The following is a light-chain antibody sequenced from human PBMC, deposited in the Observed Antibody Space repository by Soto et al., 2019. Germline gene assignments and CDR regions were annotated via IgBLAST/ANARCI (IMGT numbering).Light chain of an antibody. V-gene: IGKV1-5*01. Sequence: DIQMTQSPSTLSASVGDRVTINCRASQSISNRLAWYQQKPGKAPKVLIYDASSLESGVPSRFSGSGSGTEFTLTISSLQPDDFATYYCQHYNSYSEAFGQGTKVDI. CDR2: DAS. J-gene: IGKJ1*01. CDR1: QSISNR. CDR3: QHYNSYSEA.